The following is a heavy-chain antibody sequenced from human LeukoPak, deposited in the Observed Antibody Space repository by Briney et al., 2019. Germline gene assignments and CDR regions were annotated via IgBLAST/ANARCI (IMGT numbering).Heavy chain of an antibody. V-gene: IGHV3-33*01. CDR2: IWYDGSIQ. J-gene: IGHJ4*02. CDR1: GFTFSSYG. CDR3: ARAGYCSGGSCYGSDY. Sequence: PGGSPRLSCAASGFTFSSYGMHWVRQAPGKGLEWVAAIWYDGSIQYYADSVKGRFTISRDNSKNTLYLQMDSLRAEDTAVYYCARAGYCSGGSCYGSDYWGQGTLVPVSS. D-gene: IGHD2-15*01.